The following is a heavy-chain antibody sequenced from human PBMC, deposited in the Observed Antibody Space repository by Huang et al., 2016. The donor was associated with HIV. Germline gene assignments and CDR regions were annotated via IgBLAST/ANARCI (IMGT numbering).Heavy chain of an antibody. J-gene: IGHJ4*02. CDR1: GFTFGNYG. CDR3: TRDSVYPNYYDGSGFYFDY. D-gene: IGHD3-22*01. CDR2: IRSKDYSETT. V-gene: IGHV3-49*05. Sequence: EVQFVESGGGLVKPGRSLRLSCTASGFTFGNYGMSWFRQAPGKVLEWVGCIRSKDYSETTEYAASVKGRVTISRDDSKSIAYLQMNSLKPEDTAVYYCTRDSVYPNYYDGSGFYFDYWGQGTLVTVSS.